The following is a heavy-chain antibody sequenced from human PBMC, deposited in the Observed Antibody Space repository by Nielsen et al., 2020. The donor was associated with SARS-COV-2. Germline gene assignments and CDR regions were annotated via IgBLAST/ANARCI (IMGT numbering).Heavy chain of an antibody. D-gene: IGHD6-13*01. CDR2: MNPNSGNT. CDR3: ARQGNWDSSWYVVDY. V-gene: IGHV1-8*01. J-gene: IGHJ4*02. Sequence: WVRQAPGQGLEWMGWMNPNSGNTGYAQKFQGRVTMTRNTSISTAYMELSSLRSEDTAVYYCARQGNWDSSWYVVDYWGQGTLVTVSS.